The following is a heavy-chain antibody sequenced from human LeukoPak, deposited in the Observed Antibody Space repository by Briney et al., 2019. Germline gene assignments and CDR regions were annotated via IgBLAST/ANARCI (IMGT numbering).Heavy chain of an antibody. V-gene: IGHV5-51*01. CDR3: ARGMYYFDY. J-gene: IGHJ4*02. D-gene: IGHD3-16*01. CDR2: IYPGDSDT. Sequence: GRQMIKKRMEWMGIIYPGDSDTRYSPSFQGQVTISADKSISTAYLQWSSLKASDTAMYYCARGMYYFDYWGQGTLVTVSS.